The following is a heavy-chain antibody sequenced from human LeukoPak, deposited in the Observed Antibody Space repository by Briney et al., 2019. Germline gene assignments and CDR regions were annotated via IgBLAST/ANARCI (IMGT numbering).Heavy chain of an antibody. D-gene: IGHD3-3*01. V-gene: IGHV4-59*01. CDR1: GGSISGYY. J-gene: IGHJ4*02. Sequence: SETLSLTCSVSGGSISGYYWSWIRQPPGKGLEWIGYIFYSGSTNYNPSLKSRVTISVDTSKNQFSLKLTSVTAADTAVYYCASERRGYYSFFDYWGQGTLSPSPQ. CDR3: ASERRGYYSFFDY. CDR2: IFYSGST.